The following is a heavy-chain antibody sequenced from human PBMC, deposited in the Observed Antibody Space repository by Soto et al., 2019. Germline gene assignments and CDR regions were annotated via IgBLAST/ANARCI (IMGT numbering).Heavy chain of an antibody. CDR1: GGSISSYY. D-gene: IGHD3-3*01. CDR3: AWVRFTIFGVVSRYYYGMDV. V-gene: IGHV4-59*01. Sequence: SETLSLTCTVSGGSISSYYWSWIRQPPGKGLEWIGYIYYSGSTNYNPSLKSRVTISVDTSKNQFSLQLSSVTAADTAVYYCAWVRFTIFGVVSRYYYGMDVWGQGTTVTVSS. CDR2: IYYSGST. J-gene: IGHJ6*02.